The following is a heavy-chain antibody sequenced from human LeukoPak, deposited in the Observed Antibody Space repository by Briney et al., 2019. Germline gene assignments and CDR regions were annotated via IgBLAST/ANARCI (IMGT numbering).Heavy chain of an antibody. V-gene: IGHV3-48*03. CDR2: ISSSGSTI. CDR3: ARDRGDGDYGDPTGWFDP. J-gene: IGHJ5*02. Sequence: GGSLRLSCAASGFTFSSYEMNWVRQAPGKGLEWVSYISSSGSTIYYADSVKGRFTISRDNAKNSLYLQMNSLRAEDTALYHCARDRGDGDYGDPTGWFDPWGQGTLVTVSS. CDR1: GFTFSSYE. D-gene: IGHD4-17*01.